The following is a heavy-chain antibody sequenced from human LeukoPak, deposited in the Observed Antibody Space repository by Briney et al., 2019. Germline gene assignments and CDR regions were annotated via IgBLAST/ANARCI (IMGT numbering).Heavy chain of an antibody. D-gene: IGHD4-17*01. CDR3: ARYGGHTDFDY. J-gene: IGHJ4*02. V-gene: IGHV1-2*02. CDR1: GGTFSSYA. Sequence: WASVKVSCKASGGTFSSYAISWVRQAPGQGLEWMGWTHPNNGGTTYAQKFQGRVTMTRDTSINTAYMELNSVTSHDTAVYYCARYGGHTDFDYWGQGTLVTVSS. CDR2: THPNNGGT.